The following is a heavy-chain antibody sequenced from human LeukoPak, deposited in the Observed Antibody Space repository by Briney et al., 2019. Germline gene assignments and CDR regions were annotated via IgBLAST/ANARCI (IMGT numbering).Heavy chain of an antibody. Sequence: ASVKVSCKVSGYTLTELSIHWVRQAPGKGLEWMGGFDPEDGETIYAQKFQGRVTMTEDTSTDTAYMELSSLRSEDTAVYYCATGETNYDSSGYYYNYGYWGQGTLVTVSS. V-gene: IGHV1-24*01. CDR3: ATGETNYDSSGYYYNYGY. CDR1: GYTLTELS. CDR2: FDPEDGET. D-gene: IGHD3-22*01. J-gene: IGHJ4*02.